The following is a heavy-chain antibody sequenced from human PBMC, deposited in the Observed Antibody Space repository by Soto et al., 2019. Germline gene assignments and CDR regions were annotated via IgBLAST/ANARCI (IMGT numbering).Heavy chain of an antibody. V-gene: IGHV4-59*12. CDR1: GGSISSYY. Sequence: PSETLSLTCTVSGGSISSYYWSWIRQPPGKGLEWIGYIYYSGSTNYNPSLKSRVTISADTSKSQFSLKLSSVTAADTALYYCARANYGQWLAYWGQGTLVTVSS. D-gene: IGHD6-19*01. J-gene: IGHJ4*02. CDR3: ARANYGQWLAY. CDR2: IYYSGST.